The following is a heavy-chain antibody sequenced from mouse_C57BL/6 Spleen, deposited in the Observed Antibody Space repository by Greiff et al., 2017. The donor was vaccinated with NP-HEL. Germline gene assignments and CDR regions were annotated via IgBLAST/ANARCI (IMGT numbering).Heavy chain of an antibody. CDR1: GYTFTSYW. J-gene: IGHJ2*01. V-gene: IGHV1-52*01. Sequence: QVQLQQPGAELVRPGSSVKLSCKASGYTFTSYWMHWVKQRPIQGLEWIGNIDPSDGGTHYNQKFKDKATLTVDKSSSTAYMQLSSLTSEDSAVYYCAREDDWGQGTTLTVSS. CDR3: AREDD. CDR2: IDPSDGGT.